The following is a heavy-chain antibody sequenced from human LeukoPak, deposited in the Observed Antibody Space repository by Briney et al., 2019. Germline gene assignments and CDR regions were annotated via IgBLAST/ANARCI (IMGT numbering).Heavy chain of an antibody. J-gene: IGHJ4*02. Sequence: GGSLRLSCAASRFTFSSYWMSWVRQAPGRGLEWVANIEKDGSKKNYVDSVKGRFTISRDNAKNSLFLQMNSLRDEDTAVYYCAKNSDYRFEYWGQGTLVTVSP. CDR2: IEKDGSKK. CDR3: AKNSDYRFEY. V-gene: IGHV3-7*01. D-gene: IGHD3-22*01. CDR1: RFTFSSYW.